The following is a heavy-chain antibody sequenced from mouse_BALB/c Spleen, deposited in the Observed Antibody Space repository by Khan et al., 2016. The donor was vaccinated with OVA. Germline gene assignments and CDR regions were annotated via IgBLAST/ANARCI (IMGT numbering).Heavy chain of an antibody. CDR3: DRWDDLFAY. V-gene: IGHV1-26*01. D-gene: IGHD4-1*01. Sequence: VQLKQSGPDLVKTGASVTISCKASGYSFTTYYMNWVKLSHGKSLECIGRINPNTDNTNYNQKFKGKATLTVDTSSSTAYMELRSLTSEDSAVYASDRWDDLFAYWGQGTLVTVSA. J-gene: IGHJ3*01. CDR2: INPNTDNT. CDR1: GYSFTTYY.